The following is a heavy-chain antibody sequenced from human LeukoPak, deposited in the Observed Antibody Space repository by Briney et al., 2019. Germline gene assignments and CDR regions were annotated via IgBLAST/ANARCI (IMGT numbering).Heavy chain of an antibody. J-gene: IGHJ6*03. CDR1: GGTFSSYA. CDR3: AGDFWSGYRYYYYYMDV. Sequence: GASVKVSCKVSGGTFSSYAISWVRQAPGQGLEWMGGIIPIFGTANYAQKFQGRVTVTADESTSTAYMELSSLRSEDTAVYYCAGDFWSGYRYYYYYMDVWGKGTTVTVSS. D-gene: IGHD3-3*01. CDR2: IIPIFGTA. V-gene: IGHV1-69*01.